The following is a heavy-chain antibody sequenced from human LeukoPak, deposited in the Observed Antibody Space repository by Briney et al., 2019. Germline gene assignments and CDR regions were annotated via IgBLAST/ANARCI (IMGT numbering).Heavy chain of an antibody. V-gene: IGHV3-48*03. Sequence: GGSLRLSCAASGFTFSSYEMNWVRQAPGKGLEWVSYISSSGSTIYYADSVKGRFTISRDSAKNSLYLQMNSLRAEDTAVYYCARDYYDNSAYYYMDVWGKGTTVTVSS. J-gene: IGHJ6*03. D-gene: IGHD3-22*01. CDR1: GFTFSSYE. CDR2: ISSSGSTI. CDR3: ARDYYDNSAYYYMDV.